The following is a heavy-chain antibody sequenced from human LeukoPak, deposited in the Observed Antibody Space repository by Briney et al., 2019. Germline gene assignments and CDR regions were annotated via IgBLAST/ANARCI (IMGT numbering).Heavy chain of an antibody. V-gene: IGHV3-21*01. Sequence: GGSLRLSCAASGFTFSDQSMNWVRQAPGKGLEWVSSISANSLHIFYADSVKGRFTISRDNAKNSLYLQMNNLRVEDTAVYYCVGPDSQFDCWGQGTLVTVSS. CDR1: GFTFSDQS. J-gene: IGHJ4*02. D-gene: IGHD3-10*01. CDR2: ISANSLHI. CDR3: VGPDSQFDC.